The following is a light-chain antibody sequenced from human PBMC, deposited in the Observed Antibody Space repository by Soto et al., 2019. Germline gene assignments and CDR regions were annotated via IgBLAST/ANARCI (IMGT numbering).Light chain of an antibody. V-gene: IGKV3-15*01. CDR3: QQYNDWHQT. Sequence: EIVMTQSPGTLSLSPGERATLSCRASQSVSTNLAWYQQIPGQPPRLLIYGASTRATGIPARFSGSGSGTEFTLAISSLQSEDFSVYYCQQYNDWHQTFGLGTKVEIK. CDR2: GAS. J-gene: IGKJ1*01. CDR1: QSVSTN.